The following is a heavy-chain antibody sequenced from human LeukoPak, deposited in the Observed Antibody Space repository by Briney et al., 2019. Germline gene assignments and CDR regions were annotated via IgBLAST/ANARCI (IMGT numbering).Heavy chain of an antibody. CDR2: IYDSGST. J-gene: IGHJ5*02. CDR3: ARGPTGFDP. CDR1: GGSISSQY. Sequence: SETLSLTCTVSGGSISSQYWSWIRQPPGKGLEWIGYIYDSGSTNYNPSLKNRVTISVDTSKNQFSLKLSSVTAADTAVYYCARGPTGFDPWGQGTLVTVSS. V-gene: IGHV4-59*11.